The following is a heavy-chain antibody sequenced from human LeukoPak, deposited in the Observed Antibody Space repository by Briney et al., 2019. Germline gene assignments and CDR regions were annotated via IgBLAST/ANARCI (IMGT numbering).Heavy chain of an antibody. J-gene: IGHJ4*02. Sequence: GGSLRLSCAASGFTFSSYEMNWVRQAPGKGLEWVSYISSSGSTIYYADSVKGRFTISRDNAKNSLYLQMNSLRAEDSALYYCAREPPYSSSWTVFDFWGQGTLVTVSS. CDR2: ISSSGSTI. CDR1: GFTFSSYE. D-gene: IGHD6-13*01. CDR3: AREPPYSSSWTVFDF. V-gene: IGHV3-48*03.